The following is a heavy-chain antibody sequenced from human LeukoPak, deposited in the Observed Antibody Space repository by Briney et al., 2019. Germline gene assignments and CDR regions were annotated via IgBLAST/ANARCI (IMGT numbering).Heavy chain of an antibody. V-gene: IGHV1-2*06. CDR2: INPNSGGT. CDR3: ARAPRTPRIFYYMDV. D-gene: IGHD2-21*01. J-gene: IGHJ6*03. Sequence: GASVKVSCKASGYTFTGYYMHWVRQAPGQGLEWMGRINPNSGGTNYAQKLQGRVTMTMDKSHSTASMELRRLRSDDTAVYYCARAPRTPRIFYYMDVWGKGTTVTVSS. CDR1: GYTFTGYY.